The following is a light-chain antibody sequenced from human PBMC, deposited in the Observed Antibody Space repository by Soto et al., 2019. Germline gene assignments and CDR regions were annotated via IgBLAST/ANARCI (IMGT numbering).Light chain of an antibody. V-gene: IGKV1-5*01. CDR3: EQYNSYST. CDR1: QSISSW. J-gene: IGKJ1*01. CDR2: DAV. Sequence: DIPMTQSPSTLSASVGDRVTITCRASQSISSWLAWYQQKPGKAPKLLIYDAVSMESGAPSRFSGRGCGTEFTLAIRGPQPDYFATYYCEQYNSYSTFGQWTKVSIK.